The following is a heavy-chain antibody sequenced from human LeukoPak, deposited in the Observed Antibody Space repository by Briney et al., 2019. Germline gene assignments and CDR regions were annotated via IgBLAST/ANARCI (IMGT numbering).Heavy chain of an antibody. D-gene: IGHD2-21*02. Sequence: GGSLRLSCAASGFTFSSYEMNWVRQAPGKGLEWVSYISSSGSTIHYADSVKGRFTISRDNAKNSLYLQMNSLRAEDTAVYYCARDAGSIVVVTASDYYYYMDVWGKGTTVTVSS. CDR1: GFTFSSYE. V-gene: IGHV3-48*03. CDR3: ARDAGSIVVVTASDYYYYMDV. J-gene: IGHJ6*03. CDR2: ISSSGSTI.